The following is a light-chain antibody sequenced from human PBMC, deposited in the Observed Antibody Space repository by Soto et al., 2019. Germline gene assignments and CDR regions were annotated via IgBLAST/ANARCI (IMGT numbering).Light chain of an antibody. V-gene: IGLV1-40*01. CDR2: GNS. Sequence: QSVLTQPPSVSGAPGQRVTISCTGSSSNIGAGYDVHWYQHLPGTAPKLLIYGNSNRPSGVPDRFSGAKSDTSASLAITGLQAEYEADSYCQSYDSRLSGYAVFGGGTQLTVL. CDR1: SSNIGAGYD. J-gene: IGLJ7*01. CDR3: QSYDSRLSGYAV.